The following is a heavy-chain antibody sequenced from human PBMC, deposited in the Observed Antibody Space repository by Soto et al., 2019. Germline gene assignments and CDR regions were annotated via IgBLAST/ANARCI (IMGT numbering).Heavy chain of an antibody. D-gene: IGHD6-13*01. Sequence: SETLSLTCAVYGGSFSGYYWIWIRQPPGKGLEWIGEINHSGSTNYNPSLKSRVTISVDTSKNQFSLKLSSVTAADTAVYYCARGLDLAAAGKGAYWGQGTLVTVSS. CDR3: ARGLDLAAAGKGAY. V-gene: IGHV4-34*01. J-gene: IGHJ4*02. CDR2: INHSGST. CDR1: GGSFSGYY.